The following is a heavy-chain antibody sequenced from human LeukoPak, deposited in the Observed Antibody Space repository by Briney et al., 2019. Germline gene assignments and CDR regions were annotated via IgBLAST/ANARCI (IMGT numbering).Heavy chain of an antibody. V-gene: IGHV3-9*01. J-gene: IGHJ4*02. CDR1: GFTFDDYA. CDR2: ISWNSGSI. D-gene: IGHD3-22*01. Sequence: SGRSLRLSCAASGFTFDDYAMHWVRQAPGKGLEWVSGISWNSGSIGYADSVKGRFTISRDNAKNSLYLQMNSLRAEDTALYYCAKDRYYYDSSGYNDYWGQGTLSPSPQ. CDR3: AKDRYYYDSSGYNDY.